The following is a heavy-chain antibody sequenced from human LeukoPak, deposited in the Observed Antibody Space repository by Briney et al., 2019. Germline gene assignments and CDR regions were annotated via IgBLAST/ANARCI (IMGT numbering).Heavy chain of an antibody. V-gene: IGHV4-39*01. Sequence: SETLSLTCTVSGGSISSSSYYWGWIRQPPGKGLEWIGSIYYSGSTYYNPSLKSRVTISVDTSKNQSSLKLSSVTAADTAVYYCARVRVAATTLTFDYWGQGTLVTVSS. CDR3: ARVRVAATTLTFDY. J-gene: IGHJ4*02. CDR2: IYYSGST. CDR1: GGSISSSSYY. D-gene: IGHD2-15*01.